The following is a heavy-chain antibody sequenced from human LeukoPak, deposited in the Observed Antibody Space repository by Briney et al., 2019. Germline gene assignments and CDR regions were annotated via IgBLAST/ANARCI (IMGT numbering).Heavy chain of an antibody. Sequence: SETLSLTCTVSGGSISSYYWSWIRQPAGKGLEWIGRIYTSGSTNYNPSLKSRVTMSVDTSKNQFSLKLSSVTAADTAVYYCARQNGYCSSASCKYYFDYWGQGTLVTVSS. CDR1: GGSISSYY. CDR2: IYTSGST. D-gene: IGHD2-2*01. CDR3: ARQNGYCSSASCKYYFDY. V-gene: IGHV4-4*07. J-gene: IGHJ4*02.